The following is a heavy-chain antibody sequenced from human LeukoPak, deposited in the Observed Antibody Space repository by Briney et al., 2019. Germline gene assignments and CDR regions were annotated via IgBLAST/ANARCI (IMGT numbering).Heavy chain of an antibody. CDR3: ARGHSTGCFDY. J-gene: IGHJ4*02. D-gene: IGHD1-14*01. CDR1: GFAFSSYW. CDR2: INSGGSDS. Sequence: PGRSLRLSCAASGFAFSSYWIHWVRQAPGKGLVWVSRINSGGSDSIYADSVKGRFTIFRDNAQNTVYLQMNSLRAEDTAIYYCARGHSTGCFDYWGQGTLVTVSS. V-gene: IGHV3-74*01.